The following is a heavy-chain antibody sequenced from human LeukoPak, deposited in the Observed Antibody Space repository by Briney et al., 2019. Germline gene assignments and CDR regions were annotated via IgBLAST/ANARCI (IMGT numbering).Heavy chain of an antibody. Sequence: GGSLRLSCAASGFTFSNAWMSWVRQAPGKELEWVGRIKSKTDGGTTDYAAPVKGRFTISRDDSKNTLYLQMNSLKTEDTAVYYCTTVGVVVAAHDAFDIWGQGTMVTVSS. CDR1: GFTFSNAW. J-gene: IGHJ3*02. CDR2: IKSKTDGGTT. CDR3: TTVGVVVAAHDAFDI. V-gene: IGHV3-15*01. D-gene: IGHD2-15*01.